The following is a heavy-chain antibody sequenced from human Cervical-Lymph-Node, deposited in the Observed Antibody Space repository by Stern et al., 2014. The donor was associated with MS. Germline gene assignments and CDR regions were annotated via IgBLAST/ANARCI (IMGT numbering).Heavy chain of an antibody. CDR3: ARRYYDSSGYYDY. Sequence: VQLLQSGAEVTKPGSSGKVSCKASGGTFSSYAISWVRQAPGQVLAWMGGIIPIFGTANYAQKFQGRVTITADESTSTAYMELSSLRSEDTAVYYCARRYYDSSGYYDYWGQGTLVTVSS. CDR2: IIPIFGTA. J-gene: IGHJ4*02. D-gene: IGHD3-22*01. V-gene: IGHV1-69*01. CDR1: GGTFSSYA.